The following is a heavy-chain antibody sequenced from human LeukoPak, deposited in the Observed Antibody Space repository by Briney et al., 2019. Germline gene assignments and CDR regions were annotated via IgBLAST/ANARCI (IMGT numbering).Heavy chain of an antibody. J-gene: IGHJ4*02. CDR1: GFTFSSYA. D-gene: IGHD2-2*01. CDR3: ARDATFGSYCSSTSCQGIF. CDR2: ISYDGSNK. Sequence: GRSLRLSCAASGFTFSSYAMHWVRQAPGKGLEWVAVISYDGSNKYYADSVKGRFTISRDNSKNTLYLQMNSLRAEDTAVYYCARDATFGSYCSSTSCQGIFWGQGTLVTVSS. V-gene: IGHV3-30*01.